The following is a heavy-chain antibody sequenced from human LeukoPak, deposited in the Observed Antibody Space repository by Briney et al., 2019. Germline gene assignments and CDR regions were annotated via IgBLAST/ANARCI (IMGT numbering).Heavy chain of an antibody. V-gene: IGHV3-64*01. Sequence: GGSLRLSCAASGFTFSSYAMHWVRQAPGKGLEYVSAISSNGGSTYYANSVKGRFTISRDNSKNTLYLQMGSLRAEDMAVYYCARGAVAGPFDYWGQGTLVTVSS. J-gene: IGHJ4*02. CDR3: ARGAVAGPFDY. D-gene: IGHD6-19*01. CDR1: GFTFSSYA. CDR2: ISSNGGST.